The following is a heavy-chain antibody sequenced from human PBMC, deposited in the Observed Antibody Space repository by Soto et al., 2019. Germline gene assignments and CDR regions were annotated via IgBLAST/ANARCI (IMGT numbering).Heavy chain of an antibody. Sequence: QVHLVQPGAEVKKPGASVTISCKTSGYTFTEYAMHWVRHAPGRGLEWVGWINTGNGDTRYSPKLQGRVTITSDASARTAYLGLSRLRFEDTALYYCATQAYDYWGQGTQVAVAS. J-gene: IGHJ4*02. CDR3: ATQAYDY. V-gene: IGHV1-3*04. CDR1: GYTFTEYA. CDR2: INTGNGDT.